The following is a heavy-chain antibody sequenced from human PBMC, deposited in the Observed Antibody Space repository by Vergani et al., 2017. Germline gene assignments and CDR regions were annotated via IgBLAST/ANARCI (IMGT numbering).Heavy chain of an antibody. J-gene: IGHJ5*02. Sequence: QVQLQESGPGLVKPSETLSLTCTVSGGPISSYYWSWIRQPPGKGLEWIGYIYYSGSTNYNPSLKSRVTMSVDTSKNQFSLKLSSVTAADTAVYYCARETASGWYMWFDPWGQGTLVTVSS. D-gene: IGHD6-19*01. V-gene: IGHV4-59*12. CDR3: ARETASGWYMWFDP. CDR1: GGPISSYY. CDR2: IYYSGST.